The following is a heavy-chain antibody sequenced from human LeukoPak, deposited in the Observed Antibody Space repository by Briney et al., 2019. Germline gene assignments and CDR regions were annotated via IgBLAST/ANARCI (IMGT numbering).Heavy chain of an antibody. CDR3: AKERSTTTWYDH. CDR1: GFTFSSYG. V-gene: IGHV3-30*02. Sequence: PGGSLRLSCAASGFTFSSYGMHWVRQAPGKGLEWVALIWYDGTNKYYADSVKGRFTISRGNSKNTVYLQMNSLRAEDTAVYYCAKERSTTTWYDHWGQGILVTVSS. CDR2: IWYDGTNK. J-gene: IGHJ4*02. D-gene: IGHD2-2*01.